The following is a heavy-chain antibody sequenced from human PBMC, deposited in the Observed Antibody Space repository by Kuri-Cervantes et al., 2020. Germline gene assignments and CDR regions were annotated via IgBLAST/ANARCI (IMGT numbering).Heavy chain of an antibody. CDR2: MNPNSGNT. CDR3: TLMPGIASAGWYYFDY. V-gene: IGHV1-8*02. CDR1: GGTFSSYA. J-gene: IGHJ4*02. Sequence: ASVKVSCKASGGTFSSYAISWVRQAPGQGLEWMGWMNPNSGNTGYAQKFQGRVTMTRNTSISTAYMELSSLRSEDTAVYYCTLMPGIASAGWYYFDYWGQGTLVTVSS. D-gene: IGHD6-13*01.